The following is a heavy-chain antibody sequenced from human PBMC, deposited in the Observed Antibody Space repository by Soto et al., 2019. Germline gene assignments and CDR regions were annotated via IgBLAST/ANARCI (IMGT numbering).Heavy chain of an antibody. D-gene: IGHD1-26*01. J-gene: IGHJ4*02. CDR1: GCTSSSYT. CDR3: ARDAAVGLFNY. Sequence: GASVKVSCKASGCTSSSYTISWVRQAPGQGLEWMGWISASNGNTKYAQKLQGRVTMTRDTSTSTAYMELRSLRSDDTAVYYCARDAAVGLFNYWGQGTLVTVSS. CDR2: ISASNGNT. V-gene: IGHV1-18*01.